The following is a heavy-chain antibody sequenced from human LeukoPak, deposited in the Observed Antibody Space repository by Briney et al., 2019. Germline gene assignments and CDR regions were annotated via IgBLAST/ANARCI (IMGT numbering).Heavy chain of an antibody. D-gene: IGHD1-1*01. CDR2: ISSSSSYI. Sequence: PGGSLRLSCAASGFTFSSYSMNWVRQAPGKGLEWVSSISSSSSYIYYADSVKGRFTISRDNAKNSLYLQMNSLRAEDTAVYYCARVSRSGDWNYDYWGQGTLVTASS. J-gene: IGHJ4*02. V-gene: IGHV3-21*01. CDR3: ARVSRSGDWNYDY. CDR1: GFTFSSYS.